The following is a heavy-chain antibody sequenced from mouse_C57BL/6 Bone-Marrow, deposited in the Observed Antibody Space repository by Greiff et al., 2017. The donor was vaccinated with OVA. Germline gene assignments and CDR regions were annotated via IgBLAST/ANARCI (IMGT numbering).Heavy chain of an antibody. CDR1: GFTFSDFY. CDR3: ARDDYYWYFDV. CDR2: SRNKANDYTT. J-gene: IGHJ1*03. Sequence: DVMLVESGGGLVQSGRSLRLSCATSGFTFSDFYMEWVRQAPGKGLEWIAASRNKANDYTTEYSASVKGRFIVSRDTSQSILYLQTNALRAEDTAIYYCARDDYYWYFDVWGTGTTVTVSS. V-gene: IGHV7-1*01.